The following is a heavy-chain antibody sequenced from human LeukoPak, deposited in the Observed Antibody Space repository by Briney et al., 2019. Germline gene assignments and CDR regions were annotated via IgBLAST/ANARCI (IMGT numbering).Heavy chain of an antibody. CDR1: GFTFSSVG. Sequence: GGSLRLSCAASGFTFSSVGMSWVRQAPGKGLEWVSGIKGSATKTYYADSVKGRFTISRDNFKNPLSLAMNDLRFEDSGIYFCARERSSGGFNELLPWGQGTRVPVPS. CDR3: ARERSSGGFNELLP. V-gene: IGHV3-23*01. J-gene: IGHJ5*02. D-gene: IGHD2-15*01. CDR2: IKGSATKT.